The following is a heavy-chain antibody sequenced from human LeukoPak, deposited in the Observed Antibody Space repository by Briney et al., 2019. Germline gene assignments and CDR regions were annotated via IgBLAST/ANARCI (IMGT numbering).Heavy chain of an antibody. V-gene: IGHV3-74*01. Sequence: PGGSLRLSCAASGSTLSSSWMHWVRHVPGRGLVWVSRISSGGGSRDYADSVKGRFTISRDNSKNTLYLQMNSLRAEDTAVYYCARGRRIAVAGPSGGAFDIWGQGTMVTVSS. J-gene: IGHJ3*02. CDR3: ARGRRIAVAGPSGGAFDI. CDR2: ISSGGGSR. CDR1: GSTLSSSW. D-gene: IGHD6-19*01.